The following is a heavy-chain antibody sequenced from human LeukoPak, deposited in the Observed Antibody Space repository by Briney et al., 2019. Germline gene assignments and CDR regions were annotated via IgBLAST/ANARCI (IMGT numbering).Heavy chain of an antibody. D-gene: IGHD4-17*01. V-gene: IGHV3-48*04. Sequence: GSLRLSCAASGFTFSSYSMNWVRQAPGKGLEWVSHISSSSTTIYYVDSVKGRFTISRDDAKNSLYLQMNSLRAEDTAVYYCARGQGFGDYEDWGQGTLVTVSS. J-gene: IGHJ4*02. CDR3: ARGQGFGDYED. CDR2: ISSSSTTI. CDR1: GFTFSSYS.